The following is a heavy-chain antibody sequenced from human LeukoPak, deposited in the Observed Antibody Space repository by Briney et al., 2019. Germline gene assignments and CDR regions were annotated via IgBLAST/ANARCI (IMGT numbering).Heavy chain of an antibody. D-gene: IGHD3-9*01. V-gene: IGHV1-3*02. CDR3: ARAGYDILTGYYSPRLGY. J-gene: IGHJ4*02. Sequence: ASVKVSCKASGYTFTSYAMHWVRQAPGQRLEWMGWSNAGNGNTKYSQEFQGRVTITRDTSASTAYMELSSLRSEDMAVYYCARAGYDILTGYYSPRLGYWGQGTLVTVSS. CDR1: GYTFTSYA. CDR2: SNAGNGNT.